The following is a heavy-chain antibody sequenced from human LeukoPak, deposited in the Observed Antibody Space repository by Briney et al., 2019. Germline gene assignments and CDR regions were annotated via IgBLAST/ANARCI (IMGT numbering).Heavy chain of an antibody. D-gene: IGHD6-13*01. CDR3: ARLVVSSWYHEVLRGRDY. Sequence: SETLSLTCTVSGGSISSRPYSWGWIRQPPGKGLEWLGSFYYSGNTYYKPSFKSRVTISVDTSKNQFSLRLSSVTAADTAVYYCARLVVSSWYHEVLRGRDYWGQGTLVTVSS. CDR2: FYYSGNT. J-gene: IGHJ4*02. V-gene: IGHV4-39*01. CDR1: GGSISSRPYS.